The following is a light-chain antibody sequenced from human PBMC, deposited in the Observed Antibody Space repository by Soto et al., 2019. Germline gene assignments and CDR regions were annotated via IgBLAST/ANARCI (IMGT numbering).Light chain of an antibody. Sequence: EIVMTQSPAIVSASPGERATLYCKASQSISRALAWYQQKAGQAPRLLIYGASARATGVPARFSGFGSGTEYSLTISSLQSEDCAVYYCQQYYNWPRTFGQGTRLEIK. V-gene: IGKV3-15*01. CDR1: QSISRA. CDR2: GAS. CDR3: QQYYNWPRT. J-gene: IGKJ5*01.